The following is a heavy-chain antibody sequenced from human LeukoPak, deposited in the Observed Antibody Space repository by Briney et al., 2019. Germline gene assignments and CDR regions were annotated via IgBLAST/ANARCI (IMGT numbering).Heavy chain of an antibody. D-gene: IGHD2-15*01. V-gene: IGHV3-30*18. J-gene: IGHJ6*04. CDR1: VFTFSSYG. CDR2: ISYDGSNK. Sequence: GRSLRLSCAASVFTFSSYGMHWVRQAPGKGLEWVAVISYDGSNKYYADSVKGRFTISRDNSKNTLYLQMNSLRAEDTAVYYCAKSPIGYWGDFYYGMDVWGKGTTVTVSS. CDR3: AKSPIGYWGDFYYGMDV.